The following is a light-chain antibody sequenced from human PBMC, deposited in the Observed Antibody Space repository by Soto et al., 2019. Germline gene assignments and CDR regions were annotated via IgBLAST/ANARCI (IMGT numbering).Light chain of an antibody. J-gene: IGLJ1*01. Sequence: QSVLTQPPSVSGSPGQSVTISCTGTSSDVGSYNRVSWYQQPPGTAPKLMIYEVSNRPSGVPDRFSGSKSGNTASLTISGTQDEDEDDYYCSSYTSSSNYVCGTGTKV. CDR3: SSYTSSSNYV. CDR2: EVS. CDR1: SSDVGSYNR. V-gene: IGLV2-18*02.